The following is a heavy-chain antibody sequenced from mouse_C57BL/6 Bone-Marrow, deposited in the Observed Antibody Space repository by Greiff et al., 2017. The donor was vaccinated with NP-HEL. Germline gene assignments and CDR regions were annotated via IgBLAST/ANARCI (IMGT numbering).Heavy chain of an antibody. D-gene: IGHD2-3*01. CDR3: ARSRVYDGYCVDY. CDR1: GFSLSTSGMG. Sequence: VKLVESGPGLLQPSQTLSLTCSFSGFSLSTSGMGVCWLRQPSGKGLEWLAHIYWDDDKRYNPFLNSRLTISKDTSRNQVFLKITSVDTSDTATYYCARSRVYDGYCVDYWGQGTTLTVSS. J-gene: IGHJ2*01. V-gene: IGHV8-12*01. CDR2: IYWDDDK.